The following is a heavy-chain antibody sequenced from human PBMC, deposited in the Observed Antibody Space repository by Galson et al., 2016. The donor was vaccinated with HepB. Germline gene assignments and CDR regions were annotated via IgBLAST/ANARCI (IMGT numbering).Heavy chain of an antibody. D-gene: IGHD2-2*01. CDR1: GFTFSSYS. J-gene: IGHJ6*02. V-gene: IGHV3-48*01. CDR3: ARVQGYCSSTSCSDLYYYGMDV. CDR2: ISSSSSTI. Sequence: SLRLSCAASGFTFSSYSMNWVRQAPGKGLEWVSYISSSSSTIYYADSVKGRFTISRDNAKDSLYLQMNSLRAEDTAVYYCARVQGYCSSTSCSDLYYYGMDVWGQGTTVTVSS.